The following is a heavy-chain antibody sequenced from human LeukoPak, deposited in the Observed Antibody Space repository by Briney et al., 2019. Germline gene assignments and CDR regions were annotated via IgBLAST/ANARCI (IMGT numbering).Heavy chain of an antibody. V-gene: IGHV3-33*01. CDR1: GFTFSSYG. J-gene: IGHJ4*02. CDR2: IWYDGSNK. Sequence: GRSLRLSCAASGFTFSSYGMHWVRQAPGKGLEWVAVIWYDGSNKYYADSVKGRFTISRDNSKNTLYLQVNSLRAEDTAVYYCARDAWSYDSSGYYLDYWGQGTLVTVSS. CDR3: ARDAWSYDSSGYYLDY. D-gene: IGHD3-22*01.